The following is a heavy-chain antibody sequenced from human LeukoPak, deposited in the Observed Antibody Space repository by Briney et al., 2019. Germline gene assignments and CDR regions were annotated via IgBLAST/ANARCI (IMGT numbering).Heavy chain of an antibody. CDR2: ISYDGSNK. CDR1: GFTFRSFG. Sequence: PGGSLRLSCTASGFTFRSFGIHWVRQAPGKGLEWVAVISYDGSNKVYTDSVKGRFTISRDNSKNTLYLQMNSLRAEDTAVYYCARDTGSMAARFFDNWGQGTLVTVSS. J-gene: IGHJ4*02. V-gene: IGHV3-30*03. CDR3: ARDTGSMAARFFDN. D-gene: IGHD2-8*02.